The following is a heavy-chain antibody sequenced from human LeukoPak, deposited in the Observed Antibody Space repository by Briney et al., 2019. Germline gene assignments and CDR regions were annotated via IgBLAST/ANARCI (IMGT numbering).Heavy chain of an antibody. CDR2: ISSNGGST. CDR3: AREAAAAPYWFDP. D-gene: IGHD6-13*01. CDR1: GFTFSSYA. Sequence: GGSLRLSCAASGFTFSSYAMSWVRQAPGKGLEYVSAISSNGGSTYYANSVKGRFTISRDNSKNTLYLQMGSLRAEDMAVYYCAREAAAAPYWFDPWGQGTLVTVSS. J-gene: IGHJ5*02. V-gene: IGHV3-64*01.